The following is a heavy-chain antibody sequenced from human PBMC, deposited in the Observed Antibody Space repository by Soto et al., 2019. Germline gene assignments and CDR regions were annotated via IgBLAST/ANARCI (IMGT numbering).Heavy chain of an antibody. CDR2: IKQDGSEK. CDR3: ARAHYKYSTSYNRFDF. J-gene: IGHJ4*02. Sequence: GGSLSLACAASGFTFTTYWMSWVRQAPGRGLEWVANIKQDGSEKYYVDSVKGRFTISRDNAENSLYLQMNSLRAEDTAVYYCARAHYKYSTSYNRFDFWGQGTLVTVSS. V-gene: IGHV3-7*03. CDR1: GFTFTTYW. D-gene: IGHD6-6*01.